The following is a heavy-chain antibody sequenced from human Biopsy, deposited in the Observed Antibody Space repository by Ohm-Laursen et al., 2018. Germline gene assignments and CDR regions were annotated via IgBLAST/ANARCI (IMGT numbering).Heavy chain of an antibody. CDR2: LHDRGVT. V-gene: IGHV3-53*01. Sequence: SLRLSCAAPGITVNDHYMNWVRQAPGKGLEWVSSLHDRGVTYYADSVKGRFTISGDNSRNTLYLQMNGLRAEDTAVYFCQGGHLPPGQFYGVDAWGQGTTVTVSS. CDR1: GITVNDHY. CDR3: QGGHLPPGQFYGVDA. J-gene: IGHJ6*02. D-gene: IGHD3-16*01.